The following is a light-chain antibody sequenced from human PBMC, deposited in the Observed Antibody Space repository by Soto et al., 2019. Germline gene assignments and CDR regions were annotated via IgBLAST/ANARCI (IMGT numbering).Light chain of an antibody. CDR3: QSHDSSLRGAV. V-gene: IGLV1-40*01. J-gene: IGLJ7*01. CDR2: GNS. Sequence: QSVLTQPPSVSGAPGQRVTISCTGSSSNIGAGYDVHWYQQLPGTAPKLLIYGNSNRPSGVPDRYSGSKSGTSASLAITGLRADDEADHCCQSHDSSLRGAVFGGGTQLTLL. CDR1: SSNIGAGYD.